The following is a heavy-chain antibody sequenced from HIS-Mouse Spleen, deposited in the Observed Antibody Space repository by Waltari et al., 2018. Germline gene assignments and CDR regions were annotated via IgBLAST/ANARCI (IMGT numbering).Heavy chain of an antibody. CDR3: ARGRKAILLWFGELLPPDAFDI. Sequence: QVQLQQWGAGLLKPSETLSLTCAVYGGSFSGYYWSWIRQPPGTVLAWIGEINHSGSTNYNPSLKSRVTISVDTSKNQFSLKLSSVTAADTAVYYCARGRKAILLWFGELLPPDAFDIWGQGTMVTVSS. CDR2: INHSGST. CDR1: GGSFSGYY. V-gene: IGHV4-34*01. D-gene: IGHD3-10*01. J-gene: IGHJ3*02.